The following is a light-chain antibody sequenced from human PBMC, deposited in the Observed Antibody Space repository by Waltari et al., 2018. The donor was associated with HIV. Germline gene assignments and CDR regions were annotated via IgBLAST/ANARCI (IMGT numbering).Light chain of an antibody. CDR2: EVS. V-gene: IGLV2-23*02. J-gene: IGLJ2*01. Sequence: QSALTQPASVSASPGQPITLSCARSRTYVGRYTLVSWYQQHRGKAPNLRIDEVSKRPSGVSNRFSGSKSGNTASLTISGLQAEDEADYYCCSYAGSSSVVFGGGTKLTVL. CDR3: CSYAGSSSVV. CDR1: RTYVGRYTL.